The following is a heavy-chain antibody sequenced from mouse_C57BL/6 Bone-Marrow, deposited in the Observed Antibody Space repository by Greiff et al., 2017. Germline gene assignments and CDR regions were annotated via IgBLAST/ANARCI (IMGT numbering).Heavy chain of an antibody. Sequence: EVHLVESGGGLVKPGGSLKLSCAASGFTFSSYAMSWVRQTPEKRLEWVATISDGGSYTYYPDNVKGRFTISRDNAKNNLYLQMSHLKSEDTAMYYCARTNWDGIAYWGQGTLVTVSA. V-gene: IGHV5-4*01. J-gene: IGHJ3*01. CDR2: ISDGGSYT. CDR3: ARTNWDGIAY. CDR1: GFTFSSYA. D-gene: IGHD4-1*01.